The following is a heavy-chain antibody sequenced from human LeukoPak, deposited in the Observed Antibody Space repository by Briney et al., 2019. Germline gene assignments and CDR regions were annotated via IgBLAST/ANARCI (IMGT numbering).Heavy chain of an antibody. J-gene: IGHJ6*03. V-gene: IGHV3-30*03. CDR1: GFTFTTYG. CDR3: ARANDNYYYYYMDV. Sequence: PGRSLRLSCAASGFTFTTYGMHWVRQAPGKGLEWVALISFDGSEKYYAESVKGRFTISRDNAKNSLYLQMNSLRAEDTAVYYCARANDNYYYYYMDVWGKGTTVTISS. CDR2: ISFDGSEK. D-gene: IGHD3-9*01.